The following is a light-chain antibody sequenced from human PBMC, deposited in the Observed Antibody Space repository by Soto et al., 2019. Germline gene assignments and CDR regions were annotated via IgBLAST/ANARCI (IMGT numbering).Light chain of an antibody. CDR3: LQDYTYPWT. V-gene: IGKV1-6*01. Sequence: IQMTQSPSTLSGSVGDRLTITCRASQTISSWLAWYQQKPGKAPKLLIYASSSLQSGAPSRFSGSGSGTDSTINISSLQTEDFATYYSLQDYTYPWTFGQGAKV. CDR2: ASS. J-gene: IGKJ1*01. CDR1: QTISSW.